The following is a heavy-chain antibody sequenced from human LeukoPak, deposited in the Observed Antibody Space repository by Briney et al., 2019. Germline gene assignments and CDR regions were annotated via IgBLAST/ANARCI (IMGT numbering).Heavy chain of an antibody. D-gene: IGHD3-22*01. CDR3: ARGEDYYDSSGYQPSAIWGALDI. CDR2: ISAYNGNT. J-gene: IGHJ3*02. V-gene: IGHV1-18*01. Sequence: GASVKVSCKASGYTFTSYGISWVRQALGQGLEWMGWISAYNGNTNYAQKLQGRVTMTTDTSTSTAYMELRSLRSDDTAVYYCARGEDYYDSSGYQPSAIWGALDIWGQGTMVTVSS. CDR1: GYTFTSYG.